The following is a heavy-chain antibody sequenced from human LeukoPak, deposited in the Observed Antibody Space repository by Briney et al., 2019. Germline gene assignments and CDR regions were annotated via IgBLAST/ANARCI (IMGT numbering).Heavy chain of an antibody. CDR3: ARGSRRDGDYSSYMDV. CDR1: VGTFSNYA. Sequence: SVTVSYMPSVGTFSNYAIHWVRQAPGQGREWMGGIIPIFDTANFAQKFQGRVTITTDESTNTAYMELSSLKSEDTALYYCARGSRRDGDYSSYMDVWGKGTTVTVSS. CDR2: IIPIFDTA. J-gene: IGHJ6*03. V-gene: IGHV1-69*05. D-gene: IGHD5-24*01.